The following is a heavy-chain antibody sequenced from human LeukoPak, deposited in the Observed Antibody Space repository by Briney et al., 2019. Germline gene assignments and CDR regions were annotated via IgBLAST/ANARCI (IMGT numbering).Heavy chain of an antibody. J-gene: IGHJ1*01. Sequence: GGSLRLSCAASGFTVSGNYMSWVRQAPGKGLEWVSVIYSGDNTYYADSVKGRFTISRDNPKNTLYLQMNSLRVEDTAVYYCGKDHLYCGGGSCYAEYFQHWGQGTLVTFSS. CDR2: IYSGDNT. V-gene: IGHV3-53*01. CDR1: GFTVSGNY. CDR3: GKDHLYCGGGSCYAEYFQH. D-gene: IGHD2-15*01.